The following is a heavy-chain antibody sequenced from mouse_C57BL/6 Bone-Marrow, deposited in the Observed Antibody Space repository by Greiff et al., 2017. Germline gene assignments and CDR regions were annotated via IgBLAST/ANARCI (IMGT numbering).Heavy chain of an antibody. CDR2: ISSGSSTI. D-gene: IGHD2-2*01. CDR1: GFTFSDYG. V-gene: IGHV5-17*01. Sequence: EVKLVESGGGLVKPGGSLKLSCAASGFTFSDYGMHWVRQAPEKGLEWVAYISSGSSTIYYADTVKGRFTISRDNAKNTLFLQMTSLRSEDTAMYYCARPWLPFAYWGQGTLVTVSA. CDR3: ARPWLPFAY. J-gene: IGHJ3*01.